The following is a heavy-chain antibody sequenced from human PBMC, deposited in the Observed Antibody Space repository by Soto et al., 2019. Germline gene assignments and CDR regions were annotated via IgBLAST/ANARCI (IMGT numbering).Heavy chain of an antibody. J-gene: IGHJ4*02. D-gene: IGHD3-10*02. CDR2: FDPEDGET. CDR1: GYTLTELS. V-gene: IGHV1-24*01. Sequence: ASVKVSCKVSGYTLTELSMHWVRQAPGKGLEWMGGFDPEDGETIYAQKFQGRVTMTEDTSTDTAYMELSSLRSEDTAVYYCATALSPSMLIDYWGQGTLVTVSS. CDR3: ATALSPSMLIDY.